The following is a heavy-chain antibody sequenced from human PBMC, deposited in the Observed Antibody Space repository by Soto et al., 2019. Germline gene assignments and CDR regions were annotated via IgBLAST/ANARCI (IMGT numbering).Heavy chain of an antibody. CDR2: IYYSGGS. J-gene: IGHJ4*02. CDR3: ARHNNWYYDY. CDR1: GASISTYY. Sequence: SEPLSLPCTVSGASISTYYWSWIRQPPGKGPEWIAYIYYSGGSNYTPSLKSRVTISIDTSKNEFSLKLSSVTAADTAVYYCARHNNWYYDYWGQGTLVTVSS. V-gene: IGHV4-59*08.